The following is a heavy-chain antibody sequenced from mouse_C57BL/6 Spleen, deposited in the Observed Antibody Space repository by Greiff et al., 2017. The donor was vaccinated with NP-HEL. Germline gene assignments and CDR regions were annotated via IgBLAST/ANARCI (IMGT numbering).Heavy chain of an antibody. CDR2: IDPETGGT. Sequence: QVQLQQSGAELVRPGASVTLSCKASGYTFTDYEMHWVKQTPVHGLEWIGAIDPETGGTAYNQKFKGKAILTADKSSSTAYMELRSLTSEDSAVYYCTRGAVAYFDYWGQGTTLTVSS. J-gene: IGHJ2*01. V-gene: IGHV1-15*01. CDR3: TRGAVAYFDY. CDR1: GYTFTDYE. D-gene: IGHD1-1*01.